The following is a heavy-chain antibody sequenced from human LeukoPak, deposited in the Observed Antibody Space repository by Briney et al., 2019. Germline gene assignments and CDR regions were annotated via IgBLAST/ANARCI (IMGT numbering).Heavy chain of an antibody. D-gene: IGHD6-25*01. CDR2: ISYDGSNR. J-gene: IGHJ4*02. V-gene: IGHV3-30-3*02. CDR1: GFTFSSYA. CDR3: AKKRYSSASFDY. Sequence: GRSLRLSCAASGFTFSSYAMHWVRQAPGKGLEWVAVISYDGSNRYYADSVKGRFTISRDNSKNTLYLQMNSLRAEDTAVYYCAKKRYSSASFDYWGQGTLVTVSS.